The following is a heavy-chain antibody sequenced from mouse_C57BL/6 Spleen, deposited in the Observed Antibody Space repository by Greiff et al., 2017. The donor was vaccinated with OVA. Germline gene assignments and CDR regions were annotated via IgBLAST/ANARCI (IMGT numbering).Heavy chain of an antibody. Sequence: QVHVKQPGTELVKPGASVKLSCKASGYTFTSYWMHWVKQRPGQGLEWIGNINPSNGGTNYNEKFKSKATLTVDKSSSTAYMQLSSLTSEDSAVYYCARRSLYSSYAMDYWGQGTSVTVSS. CDR2: INPSNGGT. D-gene: IGHD2-12*01. CDR1: GYTFTSYW. J-gene: IGHJ4*01. CDR3: ARRSLYSSYAMDY. V-gene: IGHV1-53*01.